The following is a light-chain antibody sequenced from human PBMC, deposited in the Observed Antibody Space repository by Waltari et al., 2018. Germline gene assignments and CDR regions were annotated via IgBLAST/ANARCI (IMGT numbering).Light chain of an antibody. V-gene: IGKV3-15*01. Sequence: EIVMTQSPATLSVSPGERATLSCRASQSVSSNLAWYQQKPGQAPRLLIYDASTRATGIPARFSGSGFGTEFTLTISSLQSEDFAVYYCQQHNNWPRTFGQGTKVEIK. CDR2: DAS. CDR1: QSVSSN. CDR3: QQHNNWPRT. J-gene: IGKJ1*01.